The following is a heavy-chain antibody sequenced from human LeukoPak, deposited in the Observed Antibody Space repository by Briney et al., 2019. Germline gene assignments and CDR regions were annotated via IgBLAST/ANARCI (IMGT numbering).Heavy chain of an antibody. V-gene: IGHV4-39*01. J-gene: IGHJ4*02. CDR2: IFYTGKI. D-gene: IGHD3-16*01. Sequence: SETLSLTCDASGDSITTEHYWWGWLRQPPGQGLEWIAIIFYTGKIHDNPSLRNRISMSVDTSKDQFSLRLSAVTAADTAVYYCARQLGVGVWALDRWGQGTLVTVSS. CDR1: GDSITTEHYW. CDR3: ARQLGVGVWALDR.